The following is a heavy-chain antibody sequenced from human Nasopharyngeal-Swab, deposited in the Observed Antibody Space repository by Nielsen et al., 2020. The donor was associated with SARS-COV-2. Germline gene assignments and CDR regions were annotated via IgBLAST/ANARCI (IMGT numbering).Heavy chain of an antibody. CDR1: GFTFSDYY. CDR2: ISSSGSTI. Sequence: GESLKISCAASGFTFSDYYMSWIRQAPGKGLEWVSYISSSGSTIYYADSVKGRFTISRDNAKNSLYLQMNSLRAEDTAVYYCARPKVGYSYGLGDYYYYGMDVWGQGTTVTVSS. J-gene: IGHJ6*02. CDR3: ARPKVGYSYGLGDYYYYGMDV. V-gene: IGHV3-11*04. D-gene: IGHD5-18*01.